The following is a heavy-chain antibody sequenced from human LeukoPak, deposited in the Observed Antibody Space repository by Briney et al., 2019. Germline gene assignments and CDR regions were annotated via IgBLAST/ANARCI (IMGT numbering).Heavy chain of an antibody. J-gene: IGHJ4*02. CDR3: AKDYCSSTSCYFDY. Sequence: SGGSLRLSCAASGFSFSSYWMHWVRQAPGKGLEWVSAISGSGGSTYYADSVKGRFTISRDNSKNTLYLQMNSLRAEDTAVYYCAKDYCSSTSCYFDYWGQGTLVTVSS. CDR1: GFSFSSYW. V-gene: IGHV3-23*01. CDR2: ISGSGGST. D-gene: IGHD2-2*01.